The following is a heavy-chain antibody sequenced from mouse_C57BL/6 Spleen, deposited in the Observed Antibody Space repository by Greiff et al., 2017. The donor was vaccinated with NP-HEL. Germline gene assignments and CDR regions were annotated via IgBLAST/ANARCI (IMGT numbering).Heavy chain of an antibody. CDR1: GFNIKDDY. V-gene: IGHV14-4*01. J-gene: IGHJ2*01. CDR2: IDPENGDT. Sequence: VHVKQSGAELVRPGASVKLSCTASGFNIKDDYMHWVKQRPEQGLEWIGWIDPENGDTEYASKFQGKATITADTSSNTAYLQLSSLTSEDTAVYYCTTGDEPYYFDYWGQGTTLTVSS. CDR3: TTGDEPYYFDY.